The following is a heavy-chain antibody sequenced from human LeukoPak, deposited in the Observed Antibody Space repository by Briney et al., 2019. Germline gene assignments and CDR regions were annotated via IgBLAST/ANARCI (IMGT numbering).Heavy chain of an antibody. Sequence: GGSLRLSCAASGFTFSSYGMHWVRQAPGKGLEWVAFIRYDGSNKYYADSVKGRFTISRDNSKNTLYLQVNSLRAEDTAVYYCARNYYDSSDYWGQGPLVTVSS. CDR2: IRYDGSNK. CDR1: GFTFSSYG. V-gene: IGHV3-30*02. CDR3: ARNYYDSSDY. D-gene: IGHD3-22*01. J-gene: IGHJ4*02.